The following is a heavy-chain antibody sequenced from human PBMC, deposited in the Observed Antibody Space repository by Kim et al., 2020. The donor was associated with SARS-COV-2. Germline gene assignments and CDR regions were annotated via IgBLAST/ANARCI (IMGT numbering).Heavy chain of an antibody. CDR1: GGSISSYY. D-gene: IGHD2-15*01. V-gene: IGHV4-59*01. CDR3: ARESRGYCSGGSCYYYGMDV. J-gene: IGHJ6*02. Sequence: SETLSLTCTVSGGSISSYYWSWIRQPPGKGLEWIGYIYYSGSTNYNPSLKSRVTISVDTSKNQFSLKLSSVTAADTDVYYCARESRGYCSGGSCYYYGMDVWGQSTTVTVSS. CDR2: IYYSGST.